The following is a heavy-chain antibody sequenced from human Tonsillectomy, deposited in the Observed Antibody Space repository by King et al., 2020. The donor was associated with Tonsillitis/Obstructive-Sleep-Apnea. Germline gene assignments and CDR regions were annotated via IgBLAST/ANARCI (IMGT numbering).Heavy chain of an antibody. CDR3: AREYDDWIDP. Sequence: QLVQSGAEVKKPGASVKVSCKASGYTFTSYGFSVVRQAPGQVLEWMGWIIAYNGNTNYAQKLQGRVTMTTETSTSTAYIALSSLRSDDTAVYYCAREYDDWIDPWGQGTLVTVSS. V-gene: IGHV1-18*01. J-gene: IGHJ5*02. D-gene: IGHD1-1*01. CDR1: GYTFTSYG. CDR2: IIAYNGNT.